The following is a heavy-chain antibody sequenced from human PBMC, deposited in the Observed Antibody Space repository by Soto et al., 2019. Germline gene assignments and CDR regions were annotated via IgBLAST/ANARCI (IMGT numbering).Heavy chain of an antibody. J-gene: IGHJ4*02. CDR1: GFTFSSYA. V-gene: IGHV3-23*01. D-gene: IGHD3-10*01. CDR3: AKYHGSGSPV. CDR2: ISVSGGGT. Sequence: EAQLWESGGGLVQPGGSLRLSCAASGFTFSSYAMSWVRQAPGKGLEWVSSISVSGGGTYYADSVKGRFTISRDNSKNTLYLQMNSLRAEDTAVYYCAKYHGSGSPVWGQATLVTVSS.